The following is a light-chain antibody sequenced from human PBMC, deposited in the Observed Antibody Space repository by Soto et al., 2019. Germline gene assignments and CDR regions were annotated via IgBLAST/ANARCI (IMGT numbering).Light chain of an antibody. Sequence: DVQMTQSPSTLSASVGDRVTITCRASQSINNLLAWYQQKPGKAPKFLIYDVSTLESGVPSRFSGSGSGTEFTLTISSLQHEDFATYYCQQYESYQLTVRGGTKVDIK. V-gene: IGKV1-5*01. CDR3: QQYESYQLT. CDR1: QSINNL. J-gene: IGKJ4*01. CDR2: DVS.